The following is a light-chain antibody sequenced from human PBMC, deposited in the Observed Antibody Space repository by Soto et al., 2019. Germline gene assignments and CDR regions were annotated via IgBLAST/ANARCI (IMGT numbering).Light chain of an antibody. CDR1: SFNIGNNY. J-gene: IGLJ3*02. CDR2: ENN. Sequence: QSVLTQPPSVSAAPGQKVTISCSGSSFNIGNNYVSWYQQLPGTAPKLLIYENNKRPSGIPDRFSGSKSGTSATLGITGLQTGDEADYYCGTWDSRLGGVFGGGTKVTVL. V-gene: IGLV1-51*02. CDR3: GTWDSRLGGV.